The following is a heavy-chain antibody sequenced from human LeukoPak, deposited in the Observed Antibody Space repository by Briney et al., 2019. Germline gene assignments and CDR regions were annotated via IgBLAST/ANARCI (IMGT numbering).Heavy chain of an antibody. J-gene: IGHJ4*02. CDR3: ASMVVAAAAIDY. D-gene: IGHD2-15*01. Sequence: PSETLSLTCTVSGGSVSSGDYYWSWIRQPPGKGLEWIGYFCHSASTYYNPSLKSRVSISVDTAKNQFSLKLTSVTAADTAVYYCASMVVAAAAIDYWGQGTLVTVSS. CDR2: FCHSAST. V-gene: IGHV4-30-4*01. CDR1: GGSVSSGDYY.